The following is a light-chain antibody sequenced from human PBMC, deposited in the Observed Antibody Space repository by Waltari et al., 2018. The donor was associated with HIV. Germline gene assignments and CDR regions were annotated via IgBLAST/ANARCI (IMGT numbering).Light chain of an antibody. J-gene: IGLJ3*02. CDR1: SSNIGSNT. Sequence: QSVLTQPPSASGTPGPRVTISCSGSSSNIGSNTVNWYQQLPGTAPKLLIHSNNQRPSGVPCRFSGSRSGPSASLAISGLHSEDEADYYCAAWDDSLNGSWVFGGGTKLTVL. V-gene: IGLV1-44*01. CDR3: AAWDDSLNGSWV. CDR2: SNN.